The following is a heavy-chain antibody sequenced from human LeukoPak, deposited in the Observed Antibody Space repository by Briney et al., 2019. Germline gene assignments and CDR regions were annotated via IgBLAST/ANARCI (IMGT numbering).Heavy chain of an antibody. V-gene: IGHV1-8*01. J-gene: IGHJ1*01. CDR3: ARADENYYGSGSYLTAYFQH. CDR1: GYTFTTYD. CDR2: MNPNSGNT. Sequence: ASVKVSCRASGYTFTTYDINWVRQATGQGLVWMGWMNPNSGNTGYAQKFQGRVTMTTDTSTSTAYMELRSLRSDDTAVYYCARADENYYGSGSYLTAYFQHWGQGTLVTVSS. D-gene: IGHD3-10*01.